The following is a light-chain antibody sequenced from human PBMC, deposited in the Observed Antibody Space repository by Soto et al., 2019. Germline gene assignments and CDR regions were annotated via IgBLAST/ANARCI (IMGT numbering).Light chain of an antibody. CDR2: DAS. Sequence: DIQMTQSPSTLSASVGDRVTITCRASQSISSWLAWYQQKPGKAPKLLIYDASSLESGVPSRFSGSGSGTEFTLTISSLQPADFATYYCQQYNSYSPWTFGQGPKVDIK. V-gene: IGKV1-5*01. J-gene: IGKJ1*01. CDR1: QSISSW. CDR3: QQYNSYSPWT.